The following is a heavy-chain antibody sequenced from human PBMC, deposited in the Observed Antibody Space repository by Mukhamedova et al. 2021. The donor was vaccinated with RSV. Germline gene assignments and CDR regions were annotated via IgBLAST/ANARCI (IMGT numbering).Heavy chain of an antibody. Sequence: YMGRVTITADKSTSTAYMELSSLRSEDTAVYYCAREGDSSGYYRNYYFDYWGQGTLVTVSS. V-gene: IGHV1-69*04. CDR3: AREGDSSGYYRNYYFDY. D-gene: IGHD3-22*01. J-gene: IGHJ4*02.